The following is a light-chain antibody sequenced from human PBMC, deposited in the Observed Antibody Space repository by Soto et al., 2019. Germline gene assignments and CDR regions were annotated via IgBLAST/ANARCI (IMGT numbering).Light chain of an antibody. Sequence: QSALTQPASVSGSPGQSITISCTGTSSDVGSHNLVSWYQQHPGKAPKLMICEGSRRPSGVSNRFSGSKSGNTASLTISGLQAEDEADYYCCSYAGRSVWVFGGGTKLTVL. V-gene: IGLV2-23*01. CDR3: CSYAGRSVWV. CDR1: SSDVGSHNL. J-gene: IGLJ3*02. CDR2: EGS.